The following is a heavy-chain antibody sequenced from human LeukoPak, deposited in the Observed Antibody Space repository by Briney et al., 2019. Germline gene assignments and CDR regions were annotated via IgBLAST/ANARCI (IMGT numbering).Heavy chain of an antibody. V-gene: IGHV1-8*01. Sequence: GASVKVSCKASGYTFTSYDINWVRQATGQGLEWMGWMNPNSGNTGYAQKFQGRVTMTRNTSMSTAYMELSSLRSEDTAVYYCAIPYSSYDFWSGYYTPGGYYYYGMDVWGQGTTVTVSS. CDR1: GYTFTSYD. CDR3: AIPYSSYDFWSGYYTPGGYYYYGMDV. J-gene: IGHJ6*02. CDR2: MNPNSGNT. D-gene: IGHD3-3*01.